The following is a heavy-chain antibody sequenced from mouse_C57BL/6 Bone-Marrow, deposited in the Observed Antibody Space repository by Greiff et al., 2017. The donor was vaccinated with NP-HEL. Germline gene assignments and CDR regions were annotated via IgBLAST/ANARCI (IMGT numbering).Heavy chain of an antibody. CDR2: ISDGGSYT. D-gene: IGHD2-5*01. Sequence: EVKLVESGGGLVKPGGSLKLSCAASGFTFSSYAMSWVRQTPEKRLEWVATISDGGSYTYYPDNVKGRFPISRDNAKNNLYLQMSHLKSEDTAMYYCARDTYYSNYYAMDYWGQGTSVTVSS. J-gene: IGHJ4*01. CDR3: ARDTYYSNYYAMDY. V-gene: IGHV5-4*01. CDR1: GFTFSSYA.